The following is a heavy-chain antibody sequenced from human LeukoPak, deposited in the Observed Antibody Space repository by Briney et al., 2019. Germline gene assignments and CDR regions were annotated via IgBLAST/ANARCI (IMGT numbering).Heavy chain of an antibody. V-gene: IGHV3-7*04. CDR1: GFISSTYY. CDR2: IKQDGSQK. J-gene: IGHJ3*01. CDR3: ARENDGFDL. Sequence: GGSLRLSCVASGFISSTYYVSWIRQAPGKGLEWVAIIKQDGSQKYYMDSVKGRVTISRDNAKNSVDLQMNSLRAEDTAVYYCARENDGFDLWGQGTMVTVSS.